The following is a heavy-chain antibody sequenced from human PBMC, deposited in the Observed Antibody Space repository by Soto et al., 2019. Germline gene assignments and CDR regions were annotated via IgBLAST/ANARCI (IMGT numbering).Heavy chain of an antibody. J-gene: IGHJ4*02. CDR1: GGSISSGGYS. V-gene: IGHV4-30-2*01. D-gene: IGHD6-13*01. CDR2: IYHSGST. CDR3: ARGAAAGSLCFDY. Sequence: QLQLQESGSGLVKPSQTLSLTCAVSGGSISSGGYSWSWIRQPPGKGLEWIGYIYHSGSTYYNPSSTSRVPIAGDRSKNRVPLKLSSVTAADTAVCYCARGAAAGSLCFDYWGQGTLVTVSS.